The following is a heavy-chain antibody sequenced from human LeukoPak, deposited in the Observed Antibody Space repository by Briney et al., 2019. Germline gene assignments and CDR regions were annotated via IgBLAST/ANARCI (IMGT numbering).Heavy chain of an antibody. CDR2: IYYSGST. J-gene: IGHJ4*02. CDR1: GGSISSYY. D-gene: IGHD6-13*01. CDR3: ARLLGSSWYYFDY. V-gene: IGHV4-59*08. Sequence: SETLSLTCTVSGGSISSYYWSWIRQPPGKGLEWIGYIYYSGSTNYNPSLKSRVTISVDTSKNQFSLKLSSVTAADTAVNYCARLLGSSWYYFDYWGQGTLVTVSS.